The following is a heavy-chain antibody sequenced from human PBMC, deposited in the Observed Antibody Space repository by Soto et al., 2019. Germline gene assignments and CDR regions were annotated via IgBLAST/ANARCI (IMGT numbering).Heavy chain of an antibody. CDR1: GDSVSSNSAA. D-gene: IGHD4-17*01. Sequence: QVQLQQSGPGLVKPSQTLSLTCAISGDSVSSNSAAWNWIRQSPSRGLEWLGRTYYRSKWYNDYAVSVXXRXTXXPDTSKNQFSLQLNSVTPEDTAVYYCYGDYVTFDYWGQGTLVTVSS. CDR2: TYYRSKWYN. V-gene: IGHV6-1*01. CDR3: YGDYVTFDY. J-gene: IGHJ4*02.